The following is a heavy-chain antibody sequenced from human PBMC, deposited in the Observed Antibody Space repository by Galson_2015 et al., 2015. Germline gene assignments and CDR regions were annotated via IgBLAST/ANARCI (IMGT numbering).Heavy chain of an antibody. J-gene: IGHJ4*02. Sequence: SLRLSCAASGFTFSSYAMSWVRQAPGKGLEWVSAISGSGGSTYYADSVKGRFTISRDNSKNTLYLQMNSLRAEDTAVYYCAKDPKEGGVVVTLFDYWGQGTLVTVSS. D-gene: IGHD3-22*01. CDR2: ISGSGGST. CDR3: AKDPKEGGVVVTLFDY. V-gene: IGHV3-23*01. CDR1: GFTFSSYA.